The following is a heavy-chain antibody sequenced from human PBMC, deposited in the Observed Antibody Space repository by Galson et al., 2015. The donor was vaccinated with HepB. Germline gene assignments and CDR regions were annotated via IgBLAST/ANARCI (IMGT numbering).Heavy chain of an antibody. CDR3: ASDGSGWPPAYYMDG. Sequence: SVKVSCKASGGTFSSNAISWVRQAPGQGLEWMGGIIPIFGAANYAQKFQGRVTITADESTSTAYLELSSLKSEDTAVYYCASDGSGWPPAYYMDGWGNGTTVAVSS. J-gene: IGHJ6*03. D-gene: IGHD6-19*01. CDR2: IIPIFGAA. V-gene: IGHV1-69*13. CDR1: GGTFSSNA.